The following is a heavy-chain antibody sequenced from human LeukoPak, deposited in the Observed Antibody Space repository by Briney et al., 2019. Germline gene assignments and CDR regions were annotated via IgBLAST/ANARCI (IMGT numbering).Heavy chain of an antibody. V-gene: IGHV3-23*01. CDR1: GFTFSSYP. CDR2: ISNGGGTA. CDR3: AARPRMPPRFDF. J-gene: IGHJ4*02. Sequence: GGSPRLSCAASGFTFSSYPMSWVRQAPGKGLQWVSAISNGGGTAYYADSVKGRFTISRDNSKSKLYLQMDSLRAEDTAIYYCAARPRMPPRFDFWGLGTLVTVSS. D-gene: IGHD2-2*01.